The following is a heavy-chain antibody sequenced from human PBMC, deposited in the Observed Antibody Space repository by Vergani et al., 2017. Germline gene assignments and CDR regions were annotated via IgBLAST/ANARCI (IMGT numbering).Heavy chain of an antibody. Sequence: EVQLVESGGGLVQPGRSLRLSCAASGFTFDDYAMHWVRQAPGKGLEWVSGISWNSGSIGYADSVKGRFTISRDNAKNSLYLQMNSLRADDTALYYCSKDDYYYYYMDVWGKGTTVTVSS. J-gene: IGHJ6*03. CDR1: GFTFDDYA. V-gene: IGHV3-9*01. CDR3: SKDDYYYYYMDV. CDR2: ISWNSGSI.